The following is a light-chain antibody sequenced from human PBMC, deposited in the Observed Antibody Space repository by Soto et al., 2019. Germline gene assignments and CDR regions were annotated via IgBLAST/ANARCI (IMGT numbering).Light chain of an antibody. CDR3: SSFRSGSTWV. Sequence: QSALTQPASVSGSPGQSITISCTGTSSDVGGYNYVSWYQQHPGKAPKLMIYEVSNRPSGVSNRFSGSKSGNTASLTISGLRAEDEADSYCSSFRSGSTWVFGGGTKLTVL. V-gene: IGLV2-14*01. CDR2: EVS. J-gene: IGLJ3*02. CDR1: SSDVGGYNY.